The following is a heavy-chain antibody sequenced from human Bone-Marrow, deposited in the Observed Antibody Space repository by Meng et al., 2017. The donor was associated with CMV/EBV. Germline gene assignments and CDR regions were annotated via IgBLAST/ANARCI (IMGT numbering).Heavy chain of an antibody. CDR2: MNPNSGNT. Sequence: ASVKVSCKASGYTFTSYDINWVRQATGQGLEWMGWMNPNSGNTGYAQKFQGRVTMTRSTSISTAYMELSSLRSGDTAVYYCARNGAYGGNDAFDIWGQGTMVTVSS. CDR3: ARNGAYGGNDAFDI. CDR1: GYTFTSYD. D-gene: IGHD4-23*01. V-gene: IGHV1-8*01. J-gene: IGHJ3*02.